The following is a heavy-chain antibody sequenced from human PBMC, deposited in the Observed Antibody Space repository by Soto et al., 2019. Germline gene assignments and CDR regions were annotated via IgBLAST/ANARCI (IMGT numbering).Heavy chain of an antibody. CDR1: GYTFTSYY. J-gene: IGHJ6*03. CDR3: ASTGSDDFWSGYYLFYMDV. D-gene: IGHD3-3*01. Sequence: ASVKVSCKASGYTFTSYYMHWVRQAPGQGLEWMGIINPSGGSTSYAQKFQGRVTMTRDTSTSTVYMELSSLRSEDTAVYYCASTGSDDFWSGYYLFYMDVWGKGTTVTVSS. V-gene: IGHV1-46*03. CDR2: INPSGGST.